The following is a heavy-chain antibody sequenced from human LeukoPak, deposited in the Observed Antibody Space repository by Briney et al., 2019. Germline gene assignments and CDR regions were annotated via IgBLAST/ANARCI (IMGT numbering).Heavy chain of an antibody. J-gene: IGHJ5*02. CDR2: INPNSGGT. CDR1: GYTFTGYH. D-gene: IGHD6-19*01. Sequence: ASVKVSCKASGYTFTGYHVHWVRQAPGQGLEWMGWINPNSGGTNCAQKFQGRVTMTRDTSISTAYMELSSLRSDDTAVYYCARDRPGYSSWFDPWGQGTQVTVSS. CDR3: ARDRPGYSSWFDP. V-gene: IGHV1-2*02.